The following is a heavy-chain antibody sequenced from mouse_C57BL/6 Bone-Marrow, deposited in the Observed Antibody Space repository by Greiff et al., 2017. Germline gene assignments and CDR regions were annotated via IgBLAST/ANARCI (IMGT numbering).Heavy chain of an antibody. CDR2: INPNNGGT. CDR1: GYTFTDYY. D-gene: IGHD2-14*01. CDR3: ARTLYGYVYYYAMDY. Sequence: VQLQQSGPELVKPGASVKISCKASGYTFTDYYMNWVKQSHGKSLEWIGDINPNNGGTSYNQKFKGKATLTVDKSSSTAYMGLRSLTSEDSAVYYGARTLYGYVYYYAMDYWGQGTSVTVSS. J-gene: IGHJ4*01. V-gene: IGHV1-26*01.